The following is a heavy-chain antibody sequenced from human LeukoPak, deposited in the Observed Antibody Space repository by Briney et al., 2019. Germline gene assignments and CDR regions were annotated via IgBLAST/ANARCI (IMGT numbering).Heavy chain of an antibody. J-gene: IGHJ6*02. D-gene: IGHD3-10*01. CDR1: GFTFDDYA. CDR3: AKDSGYYYGSGSYRAPYYGMDV. V-gene: IGHV3-9*01. Sequence: GGSLRPSCAASGFTFDDYAMHWVRQAPGKGLEWVSGISWNSGSIGYADSVKGRFTISRDNAKNSLYLQMNSLRAEDTALYYCAKDSGYYYGSGSYRAPYYGMDVWGQGTTVTVSS. CDR2: ISWNSGSI.